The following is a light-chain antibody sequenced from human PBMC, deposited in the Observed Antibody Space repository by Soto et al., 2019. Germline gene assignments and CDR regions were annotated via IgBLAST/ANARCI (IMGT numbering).Light chain of an antibody. Sequence: QSVLTQSPSASASLGASVKLTCTLSSGHSSYAIAWYQQRPEKGPRYLMKLNSDGTHSKGDGIPDRFSGSRSGAERYLTIPSLQSEDEADYYCQTWGTGIRVFGGGTKLTVL. J-gene: IGLJ3*02. CDR3: QTWGTGIRV. CDR2: LNSDGTH. V-gene: IGLV4-69*01. CDR1: SGHSSYA.